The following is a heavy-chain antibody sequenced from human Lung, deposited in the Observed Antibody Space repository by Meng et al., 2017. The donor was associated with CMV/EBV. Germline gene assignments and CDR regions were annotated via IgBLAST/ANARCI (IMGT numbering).Heavy chain of an antibody. D-gene: IGHD2-2*02. Sequence: SETXSLXXTVSGGSISPYYWSWIRQPPGKGLEWIGYIYYSGGTNYNPSLKSRVTISVDTSKNQFSLKLTSVTAADTAVYYCARHYCGSNVCYTDWFDPWGQGXLVTVSS. V-gene: IGHV4-59*01. CDR3: ARHYCGSNVCYTDWFDP. CDR1: GGSISPYY. J-gene: IGHJ5*02. CDR2: IYYSGGT.